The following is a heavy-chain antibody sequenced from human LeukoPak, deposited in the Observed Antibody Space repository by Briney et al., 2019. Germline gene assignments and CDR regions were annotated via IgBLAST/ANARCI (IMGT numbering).Heavy chain of an antibody. CDR1: GYTCTGYY. CDR3: ARDPRTTKNAFDI. J-gene: IGHJ3*02. V-gene: IGHV1-2*02. Sequence: ASVKVSCKASGYTCTGYYMHWMRQAPGQGFEWMGWINPNSGGTNYAQKFQGRVTMTRDTSISTAYMELSSLRSDDTAVYYCARDPRTTKNAFDIWGQGTMVTVSS. CDR2: INPNSGGT. D-gene: IGHD4-11*01.